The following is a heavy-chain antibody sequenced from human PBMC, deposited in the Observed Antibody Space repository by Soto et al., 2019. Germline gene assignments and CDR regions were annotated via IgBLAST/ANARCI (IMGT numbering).Heavy chain of an antibody. V-gene: IGHV4-59*01. CDR1: GGSIISYY. CDR3: ARDGGGDILTGYYNYYFDY. Sequence: SETLSLTCTVSGGSIISYYWSWIRQPPGKGLEWIGYIYYSGSTNYNPSLKSRVTISVDTSKNQFSLKLSSVTAADTAVYYCARDGGGDILTGYYNYYFDYWGQGTLVTVSS. CDR2: IYYSGST. J-gene: IGHJ4*02. D-gene: IGHD3-9*01.